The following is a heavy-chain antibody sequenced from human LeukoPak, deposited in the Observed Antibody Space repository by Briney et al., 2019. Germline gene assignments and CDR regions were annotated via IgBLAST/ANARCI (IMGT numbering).Heavy chain of an antibody. D-gene: IGHD3-22*01. J-gene: IGHJ4*02. V-gene: IGHV3-23*01. CDR3: AKDQRHYDSSGYYYEIDY. CDR1: GFTFSSYA. CDR2: ISGSGGST. Sequence: GGSLRLSCAASGFTFSSYAMSWVRQAPGKGLEWVSAISGSGGSTYYADSVKGRFTISRDNSKNTLYLLMNSLRAEDTAVYYCAKDQRHYDSSGYYYEIDYWGQGTLVTVSS.